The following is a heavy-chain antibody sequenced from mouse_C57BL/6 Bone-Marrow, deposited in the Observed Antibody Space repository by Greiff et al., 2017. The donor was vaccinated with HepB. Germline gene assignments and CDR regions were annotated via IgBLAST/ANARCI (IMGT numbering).Heavy chain of an antibody. CDR2: IYPGSGNT. Sequence: VKLMESGAELVRPGASVKLSCKASGYTFTDYYINWVKQRPGQGLEWIARIYPGSGNTYYNEKFKGKARLTAKKSSSTAYMQLSSLTSEDSAVYFCAREGAYYYGKDWYFDVWGTGTTVTVSS. CDR3: AREGAYYYGKDWYFDV. D-gene: IGHD1-1*01. CDR1: GYTFTDYY. V-gene: IGHV1-76*01. J-gene: IGHJ1*03.